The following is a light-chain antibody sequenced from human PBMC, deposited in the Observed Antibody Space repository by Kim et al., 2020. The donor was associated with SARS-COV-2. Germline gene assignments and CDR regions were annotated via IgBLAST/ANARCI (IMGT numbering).Light chain of an antibody. V-gene: IGLV3-1*01. CDR2: QGS. Sequence: SPGQTASITCSGDKLGDNYASWYQQKPGQSPDLVIFQGSKRPSRIPERFSGSRSGNTATLTISGTQAVDEADYYCQAWDSSTAQVVFGGGTQLTVL. CDR3: QAWDSSTAQVV. J-gene: IGLJ2*01. CDR1: KLGDNY.